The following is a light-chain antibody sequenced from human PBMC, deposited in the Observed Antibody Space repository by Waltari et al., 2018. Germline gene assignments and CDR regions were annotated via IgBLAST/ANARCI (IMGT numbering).Light chain of an antibody. Sequence: QSALTQPRSVSGSPGQSVTISCTGTSSDVGGYNYVSWYQQHPGKAPKLMIYDVSKRPSGFPDLFSGSKSCNTASLTISGLQAEDEADYYCCSYAGSYTSLFGGGTKLTVL. CDR3: CSYAGSYTSL. CDR1: SSDVGGYNY. J-gene: IGLJ2*01. V-gene: IGLV2-11*01. CDR2: DVS.